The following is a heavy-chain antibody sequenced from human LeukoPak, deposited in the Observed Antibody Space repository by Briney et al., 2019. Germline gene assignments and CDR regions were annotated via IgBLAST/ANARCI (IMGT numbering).Heavy chain of an antibody. CDR2: IKQDGSET. CDR3: VPLLLPLPFDY. D-gene: IGHD2/OR15-2a*01. CDR1: GFTFSSYW. J-gene: IGHJ4*02. V-gene: IGHV3-7*03. Sequence: GGSLRLSCAASGFTFSSYWMSWVRQAPGKGLEKVANIKQDGSETYYVDSVKGRFTISRDSAKKSLYLQMNSLRAEDTAVYYCVPLLLPLPFDYWGQGTLVTVSS.